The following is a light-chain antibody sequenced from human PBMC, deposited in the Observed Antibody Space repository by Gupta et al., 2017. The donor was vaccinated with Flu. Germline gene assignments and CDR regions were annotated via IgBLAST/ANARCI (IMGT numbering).Light chain of an antibody. J-gene: IGKJ2*01. CDR3: RQCFTTPHT. Sequence: DIHMTHSPSSLSASVGDRVTITCRASQRITNYLTWYQLRPGQAPNLLLYAASRVKGGVPSRFSGSGSGTDFTLTISRLQPEDFATYYCRQCFTTPHTFGEGTKMEL. CDR2: AAS. CDR1: QRITNY. V-gene: IGKV1-39*01.